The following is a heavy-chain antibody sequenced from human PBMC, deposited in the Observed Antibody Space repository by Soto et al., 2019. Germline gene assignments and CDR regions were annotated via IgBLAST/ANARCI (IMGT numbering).Heavy chain of an antibody. D-gene: IGHD1-26*01. J-gene: IGHJ4*02. CDR2: ISYDGSNK. CDR1: GFTFSSYA. V-gene: IGHV3-30-3*01. Sequence: QVQLVESGGGVVQPGRSLRLSCAASGFTFSSYAMHWVRQAPGKGLEWVAVISYDGSNKYYADSVKGRFTISRDNSKNTLYLQMNSLRAEDTAVYYCARDPAWDYYFDYWGQGTLVTVSS. CDR3: ARDPAWDYYFDY.